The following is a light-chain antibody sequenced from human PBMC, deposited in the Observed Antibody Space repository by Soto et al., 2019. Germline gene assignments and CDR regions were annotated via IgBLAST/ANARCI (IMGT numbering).Light chain of an antibody. CDR3: QSHDSSLSVLYV. Sequence: QSVLTQPPSESGSPGQRVTISCTGSSSNIGAGYDVHWYQQLPGTAPKLLIYGNSNRPSGVPDRFSGSKSGTSASLAITGLQAEDEADYYCQSHDSSLSVLYVFGTGTKVTVL. CDR2: GNS. J-gene: IGLJ1*01. V-gene: IGLV1-40*01. CDR1: SSNIGAGYD.